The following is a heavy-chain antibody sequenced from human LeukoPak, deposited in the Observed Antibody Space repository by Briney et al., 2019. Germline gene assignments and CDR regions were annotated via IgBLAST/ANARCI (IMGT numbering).Heavy chain of an antibody. Sequence: PGGSLRLSCAASGFTFSSYGMHWVRQAPGKGLEWVAVIWYDGSNKYYADSVKGRSTISRDNSKNTLYLQMNSLRAEDTAVYYCAREGGYCSSTSCPFDYWGQGTLVTVSS. CDR1: GFTFSSYG. CDR2: IWYDGSNK. V-gene: IGHV3-33*01. CDR3: AREGGYCSSTSCPFDY. D-gene: IGHD2-2*01. J-gene: IGHJ4*02.